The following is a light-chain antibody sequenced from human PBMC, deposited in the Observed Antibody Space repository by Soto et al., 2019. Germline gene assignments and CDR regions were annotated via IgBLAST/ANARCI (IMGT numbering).Light chain of an antibody. J-gene: IGLJ1*01. CDR2: DVS. CDR1: SSDVGAYNY. CDR3: NSFTRSNSYV. Sequence: QSALTQPASVSGSPGQSITISCTGTSSDVGAYNYVSWYQQHPGKVPKLMIYDVSDRPSGVSNRFSGSKSGNTASLTISGLQAEDEADYYSNSFTRSNSYVFGTANKLTVL. V-gene: IGLV2-14*03.